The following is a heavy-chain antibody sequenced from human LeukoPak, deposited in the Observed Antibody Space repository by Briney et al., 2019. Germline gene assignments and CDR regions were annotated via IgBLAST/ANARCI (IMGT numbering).Heavy chain of an antibody. J-gene: IGHJ5*02. V-gene: IGHV1-2*02. D-gene: IGHD6-13*01. Sequence: ASVKVSCKASGGTFTGYYMHWVRQAPGQGLEWMGWINPNSGGTNYAQKFQGRVTMTRDTSISTAYMELSRLRSDDTAVYYCARGSIAAASVDPWGQGTLVTVSS. CDR1: GGTFTGYY. CDR3: ARGSIAAASVDP. CDR2: INPNSGGT.